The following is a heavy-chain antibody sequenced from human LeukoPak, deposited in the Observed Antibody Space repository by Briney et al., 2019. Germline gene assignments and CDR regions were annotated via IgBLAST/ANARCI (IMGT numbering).Heavy chain of an antibody. J-gene: IGHJ5*02. D-gene: IGHD5-12*01. V-gene: IGHV4-38-2*02. Sequence: SETLSLTCAVSGCSISSGYYWAWMRQPPGKGLEWIGSVYYTGSTHYNTSLKSRVTVSVDTSKNQFSLKLIYVTAADTAVYYCAREGNSLNWFDPWGQGTLVTVSS. CDR3: AREGNSLNWFDP. CDR2: VYYTGST. CDR1: GCSISSGYY.